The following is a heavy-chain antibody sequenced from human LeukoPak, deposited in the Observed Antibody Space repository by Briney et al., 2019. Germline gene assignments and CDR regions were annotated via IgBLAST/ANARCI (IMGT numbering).Heavy chain of an antibody. CDR1: GFTFSSYS. J-gene: IGHJ4*02. CDR2: ISSSSSTI. CDR3: ARDLLFIYGSGSYYNG. D-gene: IGHD3-10*01. V-gene: IGHV3-48*01. Sequence: TGGSLRLSCAASGFTFSSYSMNWVRQAPGKGLEWVSYISSSSSTIYYADSVKGRFTISRDNAKNSLYLQMNSLRAEDTAVYYCARDLLFIYGSGSYYNGWGQGTLVTVSS.